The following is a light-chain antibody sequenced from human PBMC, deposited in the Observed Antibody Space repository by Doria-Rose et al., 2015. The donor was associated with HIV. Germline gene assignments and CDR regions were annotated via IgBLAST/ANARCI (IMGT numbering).Light chain of an antibody. V-gene: IGLV2-23*02. CDR3: LSYAGTSYV. CDR2: EVT. Sequence: QSALIQPASVSGSLGQSITISCTGSSSDVGTYNLISWYQQHPGKAPKLMIYEVTQRPSGVSSRFSGSKSGNTASLTVSGLQAEDEADYYCLSYAGTSYVFGTGTKVTVL. J-gene: IGLJ1*01. CDR1: SSDVGTYNL.